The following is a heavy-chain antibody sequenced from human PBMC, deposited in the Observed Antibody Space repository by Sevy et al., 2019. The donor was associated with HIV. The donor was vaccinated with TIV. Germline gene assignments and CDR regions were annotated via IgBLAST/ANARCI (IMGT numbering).Heavy chain of an antibody. J-gene: IGHJ6*02. V-gene: IGHV3-53*01. CDR1: GFTVSSNY. CDR2: IYSGGST. CDR3: ARVSCSSTSCHPNYYYGMDV. D-gene: IGHD2-2*01. Sequence: GGSLRLSCAASGFTVSSNYMSWVRQAPGKGLEWVSVIYSGGSTYYADSVKGRFTISRDNSKNTRYLQMNSLRAEDTAVYYCARVSCSSTSCHPNYYYGMDVWGQGTTVTVSS.